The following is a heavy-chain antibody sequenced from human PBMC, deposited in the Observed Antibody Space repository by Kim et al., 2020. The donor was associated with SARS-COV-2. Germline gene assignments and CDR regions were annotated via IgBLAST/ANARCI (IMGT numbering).Heavy chain of an antibody. J-gene: IGHJ5*02. D-gene: IGHD6-6*01. CDR2: INHSGST. V-gene: IGHV4-34*01. Sequence: SETLSLTCAVYGGSFSGYYWSWIRQPPGKGLEWIGEINHSGSTNYNPSLKSRVTISVDTSKNQFSLKLSSVTAADTAVYYCAREQLVLAESLENWFDPWGQGTLVTVSS. CDR3: AREQLVLAESLENWFDP. CDR1: GGSFSGYY.